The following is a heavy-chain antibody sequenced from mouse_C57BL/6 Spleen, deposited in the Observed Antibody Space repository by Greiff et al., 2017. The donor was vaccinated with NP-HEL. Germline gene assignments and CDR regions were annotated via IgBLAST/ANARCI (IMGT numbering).Heavy chain of an antibody. CDR2: INYDGSST. V-gene: IGHV5-16*01. Sequence: EVQVVESEGGLVQPGSSMKLSCTASGFTFSDYYMAWVRQVPEKGLEWVANINYDGSSTYYLDSLKSRFIISRDNAKNILYLQMSSLKSEDTATYYCARGQGLRGYFDVWGTGTTVTVSS. D-gene: IGHD2-4*01. CDR1: GFTFSDYY. CDR3: ARGQGLRGYFDV. J-gene: IGHJ1*03.